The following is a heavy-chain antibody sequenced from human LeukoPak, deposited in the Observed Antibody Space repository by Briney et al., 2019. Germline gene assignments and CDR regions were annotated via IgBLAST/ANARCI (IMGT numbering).Heavy chain of an antibody. CDR1: GGSISSASYY. D-gene: IGHD3-10*01. J-gene: IGHJ4*02. Sequence: SETLSLTCTVSGGSISSASYYWGWIRQPPGKGLEWIGNIYYSGNSYYNPSLKSRGTISVDTSKNQFSLRLSSVTAADTAVYYCARQTYYYGSGSYSLIGYWGQGTPVTVSS. CDR3: ARQTYYYGSGSYSLIGY. V-gene: IGHV4-39*01. CDR2: IYYSGNS.